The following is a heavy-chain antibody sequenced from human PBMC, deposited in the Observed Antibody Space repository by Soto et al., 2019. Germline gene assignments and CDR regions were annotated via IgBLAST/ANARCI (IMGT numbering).Heavy chain of an antibody. CDR2: IYSSENT. Sequence: SETLSLTCTVSGGSISTYYWSWIRQPPGKGLEWIGYIYSSENTYSNPSLLSRVTISVDTSKNEFSLRLSSVTAADTAVYYCARLNGYCISTNCHGYYGMDVWGQGTTVTVSS. J-gene: IGHJ6*02. CDR1: GGSISTYY. CDR3: ARLNGYCISTNCHGYYGMDV. D-gene: IGHD2-2*03. V-gene: IGHV4-4*08.